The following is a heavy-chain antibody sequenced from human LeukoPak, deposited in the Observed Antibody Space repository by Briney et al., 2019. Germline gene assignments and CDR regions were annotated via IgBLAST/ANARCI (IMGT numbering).Heavy chain of an antibody. CDR2: ISAYNGNS. J-gene: IGHJ6*03. V-gene: IGHV1-18*01. CDR1: GYTFTSYG. D-gene: IGHD2-2*02. Sequence: ASVKVSCKGSGYTFTSYGISWVRQAPGQGLEWMGWISAYNGNSNYAQKLQGRVTMTTDTSTSTAYMELRSLRSDDTAVYYCARAYCSSTSCYRLGVYYSYYMDVWGKGTTVTVSS. CDR3: ARAYCSSTSCYRLGVYYSYYMDV.